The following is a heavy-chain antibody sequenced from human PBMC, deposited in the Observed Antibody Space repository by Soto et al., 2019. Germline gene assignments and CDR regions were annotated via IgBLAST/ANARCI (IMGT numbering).Heavy chain of an antibody. V-gene: IGHV1-2*04. CDR3: AREPVAGIWFDP. Sequence: ASVMVSCRASGYTFTSCYIHWLRQAPGEGIEWMGWINPNSGGTNYAQKFQGWVTMTRDTSISTAYMELRSLRSDDPAVYYCAREPVAGIWFDPWGQGTLVTVS. CDR2: INPNSGGT. CDR1: GYTFTSCY. J-gene: IGHJ5*02. D-gene: IGHD6-19*01.